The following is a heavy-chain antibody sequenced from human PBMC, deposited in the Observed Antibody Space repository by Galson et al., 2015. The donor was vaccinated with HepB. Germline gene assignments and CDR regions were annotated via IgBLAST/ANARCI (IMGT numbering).Heavy chain of an antibody. D-gene: IGHD6-13*01. Sequence: SLRLSCAASGFTFSSYGMHWVRQAPGKGLEWVAVISYDGSNKYYADSVKGRFTISRDNSKNTLYLQMNSLRAEDTAVYYCAKSPTFSIAAAEGDWGQGTLVTVSS. CDR3: AKSPTFSIAAAEGD. V-gene: IGHV3-30*18. CDR1: GFTFSSYG. J-gene: IGHJ4*02. CDR2: ISYDGSNK.